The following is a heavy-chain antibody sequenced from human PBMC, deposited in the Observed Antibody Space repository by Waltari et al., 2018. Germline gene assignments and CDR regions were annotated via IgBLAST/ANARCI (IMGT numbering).Heavy chain of an antibody. CDR2: ISATSSSI. D-gene: IGHD1-26*01. CDR3: ARLGVSHFDY. Sequence: EILVVESGGGWVQPGGSLRLSCAASGFTFSSYSMTWVRQAPGKGLELVSYISATSSSIYYADSVKGRFTISRDNAQNSLYLQMNSLRAEDTALYYCARLGVSHFDYWGQGTLVTVSS. J-gene: IGHJ4*02. V-gene: IGHV3-48*04. CDR1: GFTFSSYS.